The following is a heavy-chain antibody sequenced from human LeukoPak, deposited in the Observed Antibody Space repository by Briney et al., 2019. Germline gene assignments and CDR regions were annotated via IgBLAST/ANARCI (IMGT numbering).Heavy chain of an antibody. J-gene: IGHJ4*02. CDR3: ARGYSTGY. V-gene: IGHV3-7*01. CDR1: GFTLRTYW. D-gene: IGHD4-11*01. Sequence: GGSLRLSCAASGFTLRTYWMSWVRQAPGKGLEWVANIKQDGSEKYYVDSVKGRFTISRDNAKNSLYLQMNSLRVDDMAVYYCARGYSTGYWGQGTLVTVSS. CDR2: IKQDGSEK.